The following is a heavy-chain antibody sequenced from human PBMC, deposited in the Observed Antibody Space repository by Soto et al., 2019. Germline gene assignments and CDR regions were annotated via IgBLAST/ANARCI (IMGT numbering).Heavy chain of an antibody. CDR2: INHSGST. CDR1: GGSFSGYY. D-gene: IGHD6-19*01. Sequence: QVQLQQWGAGLLKPSETLSLTCAVYGGSFSGYYWSWIRQPPGKGLEWIGEINHSGSTNYNPSLKSRVTISVDPSKNQFSLKLSSVTAADTAVYYCARTSSIAVAGTRSRKYYFDYWGQGTLVTVSS. V-gene: IGHV4-34*01. J-gene: IGHJ4*02. CDR3: ARTSSIAVAGTRSRKYYFDY.